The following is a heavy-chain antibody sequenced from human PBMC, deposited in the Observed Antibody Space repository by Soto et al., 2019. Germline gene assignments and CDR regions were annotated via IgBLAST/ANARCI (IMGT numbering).Heavy chain of an antibody. CDR3: AGARRILTGYYSYYYYYMDV. D-gene: IGHD3-9*01. J-gene: IGHJ6*03. Sequence: QVQLVQSGAEVKKPGASVKVSCKASGYTFTSYAMHWVRQAPGQRLEWMGWINAGNGNTKYSQKFQGRVTITRDTPARQAYRELGSLRSKNTAVNSWAGARRILTGYYSYYYYYMDVWGKGTTVTVSS. CDR2: INAGNGNT. V-gene: IGHV1-3*01. CDR1: GYTFTSYA.